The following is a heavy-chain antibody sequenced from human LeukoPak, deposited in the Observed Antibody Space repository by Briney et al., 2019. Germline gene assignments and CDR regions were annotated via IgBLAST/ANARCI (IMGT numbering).Heavy chain of an antibody. CDR2: TWSDGRSE. J-gene: IGHJ4*02. Sequence: PGGSLRLSCVVSGVSLSSHGMHWVCQAPGKGLEWLTFTWSDGRSEYYADSVKGRFTISRDNSKNTLYLLMNSLRAEDTAMYHCARQTGESTNFDNWGQGTLVTVSS. V-gene: IGHV3-33*01. D-gene: IGHD2-2*01. CDR3: ARQTGESTNFDN. CDR1: GVSLSSHG.